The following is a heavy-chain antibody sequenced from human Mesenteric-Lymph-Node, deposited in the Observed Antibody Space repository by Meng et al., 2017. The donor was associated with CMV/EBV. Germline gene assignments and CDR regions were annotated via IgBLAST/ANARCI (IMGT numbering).Heavy chain of an antibody. V-gene: IGHV1-2*02. CDR1: GYTFTGYG. CDR2: INPNSGGT. CDR3: ARDQTEWFDP. J-gene: IGHJ5*02. Sequence: ASVKVSCKASGYTFTGYGISWVRQAPGQGLEWMGWINPNSGGTKYAQKFQGRVTMTRDTSISTAYMELRRLRSDDTAVYYCARDQTEWFDPWGQGTLVTVSS.